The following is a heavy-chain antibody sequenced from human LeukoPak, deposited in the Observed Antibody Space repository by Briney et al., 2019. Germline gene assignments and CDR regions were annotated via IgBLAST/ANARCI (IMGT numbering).Heavy chain of an antibody. J-gene: IGHJ4*02. D-gene: IGHD3-3*02. Sequence: GGSLRLSCAASGFTFRNSAMTWVRHAPGKGLEWVSTVIGSGDTTYYADSVKGRFTISRDNSKNALYLQMNSLRAEDTAIYYCANGARLATYFDCWGQGTLVTVSS. CDR3: ANGARLATYFDC. CDR1: GFTFRNSA. CDR2: VIGSGDTT. V-gene: IGHV3-23*01.